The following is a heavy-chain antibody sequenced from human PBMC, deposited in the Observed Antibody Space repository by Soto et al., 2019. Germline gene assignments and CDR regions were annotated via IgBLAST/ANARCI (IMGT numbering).Heavy chain of an antibody. J-gene: IGHJ4*02. D-gene: IGHD4-17*01. CDR2: IYHSGST. CDR1: GGSISSGGYS. Sequence: QLQLQESGSGLVKPSQTLSLTCAVSGGSISSGGYSWSWIRQPPGKGLEWIGYIYHSGSTYYNPSLKSRVTISVDRSKNQCSLKLSSVTAADTAVYYCASTYGGNSEVDYWGQGTLVTVSS. V-gene: IGHV4-30-2*01. CDR3: ASTYGGNSEVDY.